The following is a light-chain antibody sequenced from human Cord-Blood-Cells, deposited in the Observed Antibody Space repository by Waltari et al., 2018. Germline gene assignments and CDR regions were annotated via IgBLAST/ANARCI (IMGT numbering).Light chain of an antibody. Sequence: IQMTQSPSTLSASVGDRVTITCRASQSISSWLAWYQQKPGKAPKRLIYKASSLESGVPSRFSGSGSGTEFTLTISSLQPDDFATYYCQQYNSYSITFGQGTRLEIK. CDR2: KAS. CDR3: QQYNSYSIT. CDR1: QSISSW. J-gene: IGKJ5*01. V-gene: IGKV1-5*03.